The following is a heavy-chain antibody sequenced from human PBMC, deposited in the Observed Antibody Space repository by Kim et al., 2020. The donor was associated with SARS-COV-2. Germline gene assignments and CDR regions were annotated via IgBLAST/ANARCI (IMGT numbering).Heavy chain of an antibody. J-gene: IGHJ4*02. Sequence: SETLSLTCTVSGGSVSSGSYYWSWIRQPPGKGLEWIGYIYYSGSTNYNPSLKSRVTISVDTSKNQFSPKLSSVTAADTAVYYCARMGDSSGYYSFDYWGQGTLVTVSS. D-gene: IGHD3-22*01. CDR1: GGSVSSGSYY. CDR3: ARMGDSSGYYSFDY. CDR2: IYYSGST. V-gene: IGHV4-61*01.